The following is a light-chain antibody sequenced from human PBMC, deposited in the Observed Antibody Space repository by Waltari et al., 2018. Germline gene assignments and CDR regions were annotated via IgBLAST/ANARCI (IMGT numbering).Light chain of an antibody. V-gene: IGLV8-61*01. CDR3: SMYMGSGIWV. J-gene: IGLJ3*02. Sequence: QTVLTQEPSLSVSPGGTVTLTCALRSGSVSSTSYATWYQQTPGQTPRTLVYNGNGRSSGVPDRFAGSILGNKAALTITGAQADDESDYYCSMYMGSGIWVFGGGTKLTVL. CDR1: SGSVSSTSY. CDR2: NGN.